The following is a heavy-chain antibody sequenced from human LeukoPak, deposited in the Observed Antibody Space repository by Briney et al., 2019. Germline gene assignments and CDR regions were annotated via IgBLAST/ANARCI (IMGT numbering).Heavy chain of an antibody. CDR1: GYTFTNYG. CDR3: ARDPHEFSSGWSHFEY. J-gene: IGHJ4*02. Sequence: ASVKVSCKASGYTFTNYGISWVRQAPGQGLEWMGWINPNSGGTNYAQKFQGRVTMTRDTSISTAYMELSRLRSDDTAVYYCARDPHEFSSGWSHFEYWGQGTLVTVSS. V-gene: IGHV1-2*02. CDR2: INPNSGGT. D-gene: IGHD6-19*01.